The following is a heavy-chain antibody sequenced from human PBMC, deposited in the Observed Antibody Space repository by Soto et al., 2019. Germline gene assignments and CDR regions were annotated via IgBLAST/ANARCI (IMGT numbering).Heavy chain of an antibody. CDR1: GGTFSSYT. CDR2: IIPILGIA. J-gene: IGHJ3*02. CDR3: ARERTVTPFWRAFDI. D-gene: IGHD3-3*01. Sequence: GASVKVSCKASGGTFSSYTISWVRQAPGQGLEWMGRIIPILGIANYAQKFQGRVTMTTDKSTSTAYMELSSLRSEDTAVYYCARERTVTPFWRAFDIWGQGTMVTVSS. V-gene: IGHV1-69*04.